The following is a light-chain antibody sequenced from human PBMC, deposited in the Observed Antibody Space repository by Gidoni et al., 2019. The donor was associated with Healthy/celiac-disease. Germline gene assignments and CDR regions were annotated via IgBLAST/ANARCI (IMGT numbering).Light chain of an antibody. CDR2: LGS. V-gene: IGKV2-28*01. Sequence: DIVMTHSPLSLPVTPGEPASISCRSSQSLLHSNGYNYLDWYLQKPGQSPQLLIYLGSNRASGVPDRFSGSGSGTDFTLKISRVEAEDVGVYYCMQALQTPFFGPGTKVDIK. J-gene: IGKJ3*01. CDR3: MQALQTPF. CDR1: QSLLHSNGYNY.